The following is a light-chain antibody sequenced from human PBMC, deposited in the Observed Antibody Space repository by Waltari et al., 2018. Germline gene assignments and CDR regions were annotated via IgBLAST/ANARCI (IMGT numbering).Light chain of an antibody. Sequence: DIVMTQSPLSLSVTPGEPASVSCRSSQSLLHSNGRRGLDWSLQKPGQSPQLLIYLGSYRASGVHDRVSGSGSGTDFTLKISRVEAEDVGVYYCMQSLQSPWTFGQGTKVEIK. CDR2: LGS. J-gene: IGKJ1*01. V-gene: IGKV2-28*01. CDR3: MQSLQSPWT. CDR1: QSLLHSNGRRG.